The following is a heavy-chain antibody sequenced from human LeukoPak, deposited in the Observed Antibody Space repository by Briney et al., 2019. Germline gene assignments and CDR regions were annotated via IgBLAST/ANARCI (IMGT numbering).Heavy chain of an antibody. CDR1: GFTVSSNY. Sequence: PGGSLRLSCAASGFTVSSNYMSWVRQAPGKGLEWVSVIYSGGSTYYADSVKGRFTISRDNSKNILYLQMKSLRPEDTAVYYCGRDPGYYDSRRFDYWGQGTLVTVSS. V-gene: IGHV3-53*01. CDR3: GRDPGYYDSRRFDY. J-gene: IGHJ4*02. CDR2: IYSGGST. D-gene: IGHD3-22*01.